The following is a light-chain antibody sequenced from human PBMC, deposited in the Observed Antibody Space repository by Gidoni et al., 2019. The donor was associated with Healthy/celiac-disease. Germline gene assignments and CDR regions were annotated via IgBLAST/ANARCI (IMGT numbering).Light chain of an antibody. CDR1: QSVSSY. J-gene: IGKJ5*01. CDR3: QQRSNWPIT. CDR2: DAS. V-gene: IGKV3-11*01. Sequence: EIVLTQSPATLSLSPGERATLSCRASQSVSSYLAWYQQKPGQAPRLLIYDASNRATGIPARFSGSGSGTDFTLTISSLEPEDFAVYYCQQRSNWPITCGQXTRLEIK.